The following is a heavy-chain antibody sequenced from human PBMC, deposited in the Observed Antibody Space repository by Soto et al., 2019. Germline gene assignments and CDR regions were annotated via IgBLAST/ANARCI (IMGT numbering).Heavy chain of an antibody. Sequence: QVQLQESGPGLVKPSETLSLTWTVSGGSISSYYWSWIRQPPGKGLEWIGYIYYSGSTNYNPSLKSRVTISVDTSKNQFSLKLSSVTAADTAVYYCARHGIAAAGTYFDYWGQGTLVTVSS. CDR1: GGSISSYY. J-gene: IGHJ4*02. D-gene: IGHD6-13*01. CDR2: IYYSGST. CDR3: ARHGIAAAGTYFDY. V-gene: IGHV4-59*08.